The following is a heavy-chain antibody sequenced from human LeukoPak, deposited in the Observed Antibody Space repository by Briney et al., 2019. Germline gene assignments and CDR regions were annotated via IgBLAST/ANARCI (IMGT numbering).Heavy chain of an antibody. CDR1: GYTLTSYG. J-gene: IGHJ4*02. D-gene: IGHD3-22*01. CDR2: ISAYNGNT. V-gene: IGHV1-18*01. Sequence: ASVKVSCKASGYTLTSYGISWVRQAPGQGLEWMGWISAYNGNTNYAQKLQGRVTMTTDTSTSTAYMELRSLRSDDTAVYYCAREGGYDSSGYYPSYFDYWGQGTLVTVSS. CDR3: AREGGYDSSGYYPSYFDY.